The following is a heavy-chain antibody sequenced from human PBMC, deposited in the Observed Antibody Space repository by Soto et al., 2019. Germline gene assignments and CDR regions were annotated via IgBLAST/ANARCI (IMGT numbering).Heavy chain of an antibody. Sequence: ASVKVSCKTSGYTFSNYGISWVRQAPGQGLEWMGWISAYNGNTNYAQKLQGRVTMTTDTSTSTAYMELRSLRSDDTAVYYCALIAAAGNGEYFDLWGRGTLVTVSS. D-gene: IGHD6-13*01. CDR1: GYTFSNYG. CDR3: ALIAAAGNGEYFDL. V-gene: IGHV1-18*01. CDR2: ISAYNGNT. J-gene: IGHJ2*01.